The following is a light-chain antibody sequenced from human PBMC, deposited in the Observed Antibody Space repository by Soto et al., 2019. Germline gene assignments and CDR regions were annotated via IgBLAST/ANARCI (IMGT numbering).Light chain of an antibody. J-gene: IGLJ3*02. V-gene: IGLV2-11*01. CDR3: CSYAGSYTWV. CDR2: DVS. Sequence: QPVLTQPRSVSGSPGQSVTISCTGTSSDVGGYNYVSWYHQHPGKAPKLIIYDVSKRPSGVPDRFSGSKSANTASLTISGLQAEDEADYYCCSYAGSYTWVFGGGTKLTVL. CDR1: SSDVGGYNY.